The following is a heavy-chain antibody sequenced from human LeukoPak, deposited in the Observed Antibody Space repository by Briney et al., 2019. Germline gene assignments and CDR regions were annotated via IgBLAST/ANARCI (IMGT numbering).Heavy chain of an antibody. CDR2: LSYDGSVE. V-gene: IGHV3-30*04. Sequence: GGGPRISFAAPGFTLSNNAMDLGRPAPGKGLGWGAPLSYDGSVEKNAASVKGRFTISRDNSKNTLYLQMNSLRTEDTAVYYCARALGSSWDSSLDSWGQGTLVPVSS. CDR3: ARALGSSWDSSLDS. J-gene: IGHJ4*02. CDR1: GFTLSNNA. D-gene: IGHD6-13*01.